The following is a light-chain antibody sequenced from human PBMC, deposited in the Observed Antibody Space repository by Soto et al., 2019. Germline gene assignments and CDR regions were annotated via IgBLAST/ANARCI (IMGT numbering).Light chain of an antibody. CDR2: DAF. CDR3: QQYNKWPPT. Sequence: EIVLTQSPGTLSLSPGERATLSCRASQSVRGNLAWYQQKPGQAPGLLIFDAFTRATGVPARFSGSGSGAEFTLTISSLQSEDFAVYYCQQYNKWPPTFGHGTKVDIK. CDR1: QSVRGN. J-gene: IGKJ1*01. V-gene: IGKV3-15*01.